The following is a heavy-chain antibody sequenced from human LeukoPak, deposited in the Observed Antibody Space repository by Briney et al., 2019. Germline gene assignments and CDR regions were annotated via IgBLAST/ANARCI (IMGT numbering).Heavy chain of an antibody. Sequence: KSSETLSLTCTASGGSFSNYYRRWIRQPAGKGLEWIGHISPSGSTNYGPSLKSRVSISADKSKNQFFLRLTSVTAADTAVYYCARVNGSGSFLDYWGQGTLIPVSS. J-gene: IGHJ4*02. CDR3: ARVNGSGSFLDY. CDR2: ISPSGST. CDR1: GGSFSNYY. V-gene: IGHV4-4*07. D-gene: IGHD3-10*01.